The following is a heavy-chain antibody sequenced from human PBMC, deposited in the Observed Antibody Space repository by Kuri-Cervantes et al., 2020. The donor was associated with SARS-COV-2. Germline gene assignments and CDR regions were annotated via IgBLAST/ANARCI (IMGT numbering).Heavy chain of an antibody. CDR1: GFTFSSYW. J-gene: IGHJ4*02. D-gene: IGHD3-10*01. CDR2: INRYGSST. CDR3: ARDLAGGYGSGSEFDY. V-gene: IGHV3-74*01. Sequence: LKIHCPASGFTFSSYWMHWVRQAPGKGLVWVSRINRYGSSTSYADSVKGRFTISRDNAKNTLYLQMDSLRAEETAVYYCARDLAGGYGSGSEFDYRGQGTLVTVSS.